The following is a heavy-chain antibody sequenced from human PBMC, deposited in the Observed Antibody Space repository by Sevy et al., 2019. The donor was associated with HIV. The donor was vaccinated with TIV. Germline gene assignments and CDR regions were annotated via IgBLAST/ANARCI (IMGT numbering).Heavy chain of an antibody. CDR2: ISSSSIYI. Sequence: GGSLRLSCTASGFTFNTYNMNWVRQAPGKGLEWVSSISSSSIYIYYADSVKGRFPISRDNAKNSLYLKMNSLGAAATAVYYCAREGDILTGHYIYHDFDYWGQGTLVTVSS. V-gene: IGHV3-21*01. CDR1: GFTFNTYN. D-gene: IGHD3-9*01. J-gene: IGHJ4*02. CDR3: AREGDILTGHYIYHDFDY.